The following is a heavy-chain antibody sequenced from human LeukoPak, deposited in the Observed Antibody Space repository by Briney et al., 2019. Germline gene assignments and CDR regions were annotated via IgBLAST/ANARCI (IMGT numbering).Heavy chain of an antibody. CDR3: ARGLRYSSGWYVY. CDR2: INHSGST. J-gene: IGHJ4*02. Sequence: PSETLSLTCAVYGGSFSGYYWSWIRQPPGKGLEWIGEINHSGSTNYNPSLKSRVTISVDTSKNQFSLKLSSVTAADTVVYYCARGLRYSSGWYVYWGQGTLVTVSS. CDR1: GGSFSGYY. D-gene: IGHD6-19*01. V-gene: IGHV4-34*01.